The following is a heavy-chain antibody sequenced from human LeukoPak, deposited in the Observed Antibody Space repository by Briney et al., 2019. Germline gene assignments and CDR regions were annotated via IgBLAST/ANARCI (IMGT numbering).Heavy chain of an antibody. CDR2: INHSGST. Sequence: SETLSFTCAVYGGSFSGYYWSWIRQPPGKGLEWIGEINHSGSTNYNPSLKSRVTISVDTSKNQFSLKLSSVTAADTAVYYCARGLVYYYGSGSYYPYWGQGTLVTVSS. J-gene: IGHJ4*02. D-gene: IGHD3-10*01. CDR3: ARGLVYYYGSGSYYPY. CDR1: GGSFSGYY. V-gene: IGHV4-34*01.